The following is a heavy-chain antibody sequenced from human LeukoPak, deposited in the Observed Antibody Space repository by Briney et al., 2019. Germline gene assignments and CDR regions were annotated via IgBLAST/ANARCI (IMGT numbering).Heavy chain of an antibody. Sequence: SETPSLTCTVSGGSISSSSYYWGWIRQPPGKGLEWIGSIYYSGSTYYNPSLKSRVTISVDTSKNQFSLKLSSVTAADTAVYYCARDRWAYASAFDIWGQGTMVTVS. CDR1: GGSISSSSYY. CDR3: ARDRWAYASAFDI. D-gene: IGHD2-8*01. J-gene: IGHJ3*02. V-gene: IGHV4-39*07. CDR2: IYYSGST.